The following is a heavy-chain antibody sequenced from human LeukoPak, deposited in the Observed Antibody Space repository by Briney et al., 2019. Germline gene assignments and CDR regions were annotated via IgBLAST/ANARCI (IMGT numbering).Heavy chain of an antibody. Sequence: SETLSLTCTVSGGSISGHYWAWIRQPPGKGLEWIGYIYYSGSTNYNPSLKSRVTISVDTSKNQFSLKLSSVTAADTAVYYCAGDILTGYYQFDYRGQGTLVTVSS. J-gene: IGHJ4*02. CDR1: GGSISGHY. V-gene: IGHV4-59*11. D-gene: IGHD3-9*01. CDR2: IYYSGST. CDR3: AGDILTGYYQFDY.